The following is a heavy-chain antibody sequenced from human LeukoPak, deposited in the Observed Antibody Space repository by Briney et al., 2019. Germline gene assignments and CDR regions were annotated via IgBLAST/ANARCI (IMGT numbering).Heavy chain of an antibody. CDR3: ARYYYASGSLDY. V-gene: IGHV3-7*04. CDR1: GFTFSNYW. Sequence: PGGSLRLSCAASGFTFSNYWMSWVRQAPGKGLEWVANIKQDGSDKYYVDSVKGRFTISRDNAKNSLYLQMNSLRAEDTAVYYCARYYYASGSLDYWGQGTLVTVSS. J-gene: IGHJ4*02. D-gene: IGHD3-10*01. CDR2: IKQDGSDK.